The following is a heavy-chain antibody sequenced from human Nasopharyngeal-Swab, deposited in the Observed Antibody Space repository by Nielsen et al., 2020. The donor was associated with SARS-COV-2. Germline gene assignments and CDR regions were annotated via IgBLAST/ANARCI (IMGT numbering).Heavy chain of an antibody. V-gene: IGHV1-8*02. CDR1: GYTFTSYD. CDR2: MNPNSGNT. J-gene: IGHJ6*02. Sequence: ASVMVSCKASGYTFTSYDINWVRQATAQGLEWMGWMNPNSGNTGYAQKFQGRVTMNRNTTISTAYMELSSLRAEDTAVYYCARGGSRGLRYFDWLLYSDYYYGMDVWGQGTTVTVSS. CDR3: ARGGSRGLRYFDWLLYSDYYYGMDV. D-gene: IGHD3-9*01.